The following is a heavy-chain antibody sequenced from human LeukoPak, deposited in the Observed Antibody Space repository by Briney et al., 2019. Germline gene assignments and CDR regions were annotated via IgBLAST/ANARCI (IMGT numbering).Heavy chain of an antibody. CDR2: IYYSGST. D-gene: IGHD3-3*01. CDR1: GGSISSYY. Sequence: SETLSLTCTVSGGSISSYYWSWIRQPPGKGLEWIGYIYYSGSTNYNPSLKSRVTISVDTSKNQFSQKLSSVTAADTAVYYCARMSPYYDFWSGYYSGNWFDPWGQGTLVTVSS. J-gene: IGHJ5*02. V-gene: IGHV4-59*01. CDR3: ARMSPYYDFWSGYYSGNWFDP.